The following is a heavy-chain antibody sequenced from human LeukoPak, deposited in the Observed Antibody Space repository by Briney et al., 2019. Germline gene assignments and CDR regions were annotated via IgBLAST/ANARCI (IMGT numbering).Heavy chain of an antibody. Sequence: SETLSLTCTVSGGSISSYYWSWIRQPPGKGLEWIGYIYYSGSTNYNPSLKSRVTISVDTSKNQFSLKLSSVTAADTAVYYCASPKAGGYLGAFDIWGQGTMVTVSS. CDR2: IYYSGST. V-gene: IGHV4-59*01. D-gene: IGHD3-22*01. J-gene: IGHJ3*02. CDR3: ASPKAGGYLGAFDI. CDR1: GGSISSYY.